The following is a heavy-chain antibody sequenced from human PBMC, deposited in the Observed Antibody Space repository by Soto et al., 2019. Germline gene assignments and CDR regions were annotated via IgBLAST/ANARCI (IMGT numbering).Heavy chain of an antibody. D-gene: IGHD3-10*01. Sequence: SSETLSLTCTVSGGSLSSGGYYWSWIRQHPGKGLEWIGYIYYSGSTYYNPSLKSRVTISVDTSKNQFSLKLSSVTAADTAVYYCARIWFGELLSPDPEDYWGQGTLVTVSS. CDR1: GGSLSSGGYY. CDR3: ARIWFGELLSPDPEDY. J-gene: IGHJ4*02. V-gene: IGHV4-31*03. CDR2: IYYSGST.